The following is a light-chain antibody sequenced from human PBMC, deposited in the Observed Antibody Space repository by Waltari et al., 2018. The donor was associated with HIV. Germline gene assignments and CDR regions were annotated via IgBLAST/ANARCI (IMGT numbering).Light chain of an antibody. Sequence: DIQMTQSPSTLSASIGDRVTITCRASQNIDTWLAWYQQKPGKAPVLLIGKVSNLESGVPSRFSGSGSGTNFSLTITSLQSEDYAVYYCHQYDKWPPHTFGQGTIVEIK. CDR3: HQYDKWPPHT. CDR1: QNIDTW. J-gene: IGKJ2*01. CDR2: KVS. V-gene: IGKV1-5*03.